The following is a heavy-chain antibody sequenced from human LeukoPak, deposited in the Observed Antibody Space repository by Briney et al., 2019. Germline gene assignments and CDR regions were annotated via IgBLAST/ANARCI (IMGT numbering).Heavy chain of an antibody. CDR3: RRDLGGGGYFDY. CDR1: GYTFTNYY. J-gene: IGHJ4*02. CDR2: INPTGGSA. Sequence: GASVKVSCKASGYTFTNYYMHWVRQAPGQGLEWMEIINPTGGSASYAQKFQGRVTMTRDTSTSTVYMELSSLRSEDTAVYYCRRDLGGGGYFDYWGQGTLVTVSS. D-gene: IGHD3-10*01. V-gene: IGHV1-46*01.